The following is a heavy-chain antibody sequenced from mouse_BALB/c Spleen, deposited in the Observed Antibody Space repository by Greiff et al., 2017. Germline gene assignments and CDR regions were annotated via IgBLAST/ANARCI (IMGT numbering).Heavy chain of an antibody. Sequence: EVKLQQSGPGLVKPSQSLSLTCTVTGYSITSDYAWNWIRQFPGNKLEWMGYISYSGSTSYNPSLKSRISITRDTSKNQFFLQLNSVTTEDTATYYCARPVVDYAMDYWGQGTSVTVSS. J-gene: IGHJ4*01. D-gene: IGHD1-1*01. CDR1: GYSITSDYA. V-gene: IGHV3-2*02. CDR3: ARPVVDYAMDY. CDR2: ISYSGST.